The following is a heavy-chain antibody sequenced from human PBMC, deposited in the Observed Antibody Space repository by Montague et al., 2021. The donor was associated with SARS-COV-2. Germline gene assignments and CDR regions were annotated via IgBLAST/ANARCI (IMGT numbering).Heavy chain of an antibody. CDR3: ARSAMIRGVFTYWFDP. CDR2: IYFLGNT. J-gene: IGHJ5*02. V-gene: IGHV4-39*01. CDR1: GDSVSSDRYY. Sequence: SETLSLTCTVSGDSVSSDRYYWGWIRQSPGKGLEWIGSIYFLGNTYYTPSLKSRVTMSVDTSKNQLSLRLTSVTASDAAIYYCARSAMIRGVFTYWFDPWGQGTLVTVSS. D-gene: IGHD3-10*01.